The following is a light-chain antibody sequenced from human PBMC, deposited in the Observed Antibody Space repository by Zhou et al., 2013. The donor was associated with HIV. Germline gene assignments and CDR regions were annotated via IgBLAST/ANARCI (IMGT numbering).Light chain of an antibody. J-gene: IGKJ5*01. CDR1: QSINNW. V-gene: IGKV1-5*03. Sequence: DIQMTQSPPTLSASVGDRVSIACRASQSINNWLAWYQQRPGKAPKLLIYKASNLESGVPLRFSGSRSGTEFALTISSLQPDDYGTYYCQQYNTYPITFGQGTRLDI. CDR2: KAS. CDR3: QQYNTYPIT.